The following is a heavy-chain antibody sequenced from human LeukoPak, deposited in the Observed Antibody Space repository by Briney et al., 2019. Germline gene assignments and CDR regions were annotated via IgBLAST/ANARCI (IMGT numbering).Heavy chain of an antibody. D-gene: IGHD3-22*01. CDR3: VKDLYYNNSGYYSGAFDY. J-gene: IGHJ4*02. CDR1: GFTFKKYA. V-gene: IGHV3-64D*06. Sequence: GGSLRLSCSASGFTFKKYAMHWVRQAPGKGLEYVSAINSNGGRTYYADSVKGRFTISRDNSKNTLFLQMSSLRVEDTAVYYCVKDLYYNNSGYYSGAFDYWGQGTLVTVSS. CDR2: INSNGGRT.